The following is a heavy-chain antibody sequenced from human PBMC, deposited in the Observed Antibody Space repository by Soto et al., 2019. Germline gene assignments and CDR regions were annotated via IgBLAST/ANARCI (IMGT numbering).Heavy chain of an antibody. Sequence: SVKVSCKASGFTFTSSAMQWVRQARGQRLEWIGWIVVGSGNTNYAQKFQERVTITRDMSTSTAYMELSSLRSEDTAVYYCAAMGGNCSSTSCHKYYYYYYMDVWGKGTTVTVSS. D-gene: IGHD2-2*02. CDR1: GFTFTSSA. CDR2: IVVGSGNT. CDR3: AAMGGNCSSTSCHKYYYYYYMDV. V-gene: IGHV1-58*02. J-gene: IGHJ6*03.